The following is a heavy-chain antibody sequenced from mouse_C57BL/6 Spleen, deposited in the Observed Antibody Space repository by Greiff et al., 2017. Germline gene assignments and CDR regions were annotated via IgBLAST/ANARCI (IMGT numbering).Heavy chain of an antibody. CDR3: ARSLGGVTTSDYFDY. V-gene: IGHV3-8*01. CDR2: ISYSGST. J-gene: IGHJ2*01. D-gene: IGHD2-3*01. Sequence: EVHLVESGPGLAKPSQTLSLTCSVTGYSITSDYWNWIRKFPGNKLEYMGYISYSGSTYYNPSLKSRISITRDTSKNQYYLQLNSVTTEDTATYYCARSLGGVTTSDYFDYWGQGTTLTVSS. CDR1: GYSITSDY.